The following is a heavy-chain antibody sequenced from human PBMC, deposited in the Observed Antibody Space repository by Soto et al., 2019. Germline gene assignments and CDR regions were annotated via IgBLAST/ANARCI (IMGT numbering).Heavy chain of an antibody. Sequence: SGGSLRLSCAASGFTFSSYGMHWVRQAPGKGLEWVAVISYDGSNKYYADSVKGRFTISRDNSKNTLYLQMNSLRAEDTAVYYCAKDGRGILGPLDYWGQRTLVTVSS. J-gene: IGHJ4*02. V-gene: IGHV3-30*18. D-gene: IGHD1-1*01. CDR1: GFTFSSYG. CDR2: ISYDGSNK. CDR3: AKDGRGILGPLDY.